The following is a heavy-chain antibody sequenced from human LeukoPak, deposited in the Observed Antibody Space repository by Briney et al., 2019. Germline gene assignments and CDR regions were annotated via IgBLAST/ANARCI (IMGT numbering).Heavy chain of an antibody. J-gene: IGHJ4*02. CDR2: FDPEDGET. CDR3: ATGGIVGAFYFDY. D-gene: IGHD1-26*01. CDR1: GYTLTELS. Sequence: ASVKVSCTVSGYTLTELSMHWVRQAPGKGLEWMGGFDPEDGETIYAQKFQGRVTMTEDTSTDTAYMELSSLRSEDTAVYYCATGGIVGAFYFDYWGQGTLVTVSS. V-gene: IGHV1-24*01.